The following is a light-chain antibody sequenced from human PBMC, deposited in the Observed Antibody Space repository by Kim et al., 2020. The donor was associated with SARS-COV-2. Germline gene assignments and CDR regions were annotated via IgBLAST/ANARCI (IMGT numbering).Light chain of an antibody. CDR2: GAS. J-gene: IGKJ2*03. V-gene: IGKV3-20*01. Sequence: EIVLTQSPGTLSLSPGERATLSCRASQSIGGNYLAWYQQKPGQAPRLLMYGASSRATGIPDRFSGSGSGTDFTLTISRLEPEDFAVYYCQQYGSSRFGQGTKLEIK. CDR3: QQYGSSR. CDR1: QSIGGNY.